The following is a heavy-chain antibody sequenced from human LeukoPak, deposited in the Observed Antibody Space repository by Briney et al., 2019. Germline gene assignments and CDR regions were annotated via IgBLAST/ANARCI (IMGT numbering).Heavy chain of an antibody. CDR3: ARGGEVATFDY. D-gene: IGHD5-24*01. V-gene: IGHV4-59*01. CDR1: GGSISNYY. J-gene: IGHJ4*02. Sequence: SETLSLTCTVSGGSISNYYWSWIRQPPGKGLEWIGYTYYSGSTNYNPSLKSRVTISVDTSKNQFSLKLSSVTAADAAVYYCARGGEVATFDYWGQGTLVTVSS. CDR2: TYYSGST.